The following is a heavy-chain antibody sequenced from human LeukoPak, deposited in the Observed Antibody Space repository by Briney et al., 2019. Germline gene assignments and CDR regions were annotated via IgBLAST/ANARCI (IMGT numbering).Heavy chain of an antibody. CDR1: GFTFSSYS. V-gene: IGHV3-48*01. Sequence: GGSLRLSCAASGFTFSSYSMNWVRQARGKGLEWVSYISSSSSTINYADSVEGRLTISRDSAKNSLYLQMNSLRAEDTAVFYCARDQSNSLGYYHMNVWGKGTTVTVSS. J-gene: IGHJ6*03. CDR2: ISSSSSTI. CDR3: ARDQSNSLGYYHMNV. D-gene: IGHD6-13*01.